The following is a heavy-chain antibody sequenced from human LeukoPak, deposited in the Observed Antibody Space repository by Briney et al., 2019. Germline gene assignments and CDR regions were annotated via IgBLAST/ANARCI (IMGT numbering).Heavy chain of an antibody. Sequence: GGSLRLSCVASGFSFNNYGMHWVRQAPGKGLEWVAFIRYDGTNKYYTDSVRGRFTISRDNSKNTLYLQMNSLRVEDTALYYGAKYYYEGSGASPLDYWGQGTLVTVSS. CDR2: IRYDGTNK. CDR3: AKYYYEGSGASPLDY. V-gene: IGHV3-30*02. CDR1: GFSFNNYG. J-gene: IGHJ4*02. D-gene: IGHD3-22*01.